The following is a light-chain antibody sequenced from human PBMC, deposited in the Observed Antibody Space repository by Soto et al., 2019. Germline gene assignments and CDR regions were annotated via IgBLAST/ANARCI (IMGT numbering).Light chain of an antibody. Sequence: QSVLTQPPSASGSPGQSVTISCTGTSSDVGGYNYVSWYQQHPGKAPKLVIYEVSKRPSGVPDRFSGSKSGNTASLTVSGLQAEDEADYYCSSYAGSNTFPYVFGTGTKVTVL. J-gene: IGLJ1*01. V-gene: IGLV2-8*01. CDR1: SSDVGGYNY. CDR2: EVS. CDR3: SSYAGSNTFPYV.